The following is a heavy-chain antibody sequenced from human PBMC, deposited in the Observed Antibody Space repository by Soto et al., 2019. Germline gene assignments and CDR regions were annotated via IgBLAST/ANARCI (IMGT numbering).Heavy chain of an antibody. J-gene: IGHJ4*02. V-gene: IGHV3-21*01. CDR1: GFTFSSYS. CDR2: ISSSSSYI. CDR3: ARFNYDILTGHDY. D-gene: IGHD3-9*01. Sequence: EVQLVESGGGLVQPGGSLRLSCAASGFTFSSYSMNWVRQAPGKGLEWVSSISSSSSYIYYADSVKGRFTISRDNAKNSLYLQMNSLRAEDTAVYYCARFNYDILTGHDYWGQGTLVTVSS.